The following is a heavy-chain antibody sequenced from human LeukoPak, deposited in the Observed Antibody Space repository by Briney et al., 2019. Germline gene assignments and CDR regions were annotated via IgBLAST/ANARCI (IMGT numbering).Heavy chain of an antibody. Sequence: TGGSLRLSCAASGFTFSSYSMIWVRQAPGKGLEWVPSISSSSSYIYYADSVKGRFTISRDNAKNSLYLQMNSLRAEDTAVYYCATGRDCSGGSCYSVYWGQGTLVTVSS. CDR3: ATGRDCSGGSCYSVY. CDR2: ISSSSSYI. J-gene: IGHJ4*02. CDR1: GFTFSSYS. D-gene: IGHD2-15*01. V-gene: IGHV3-21*01.